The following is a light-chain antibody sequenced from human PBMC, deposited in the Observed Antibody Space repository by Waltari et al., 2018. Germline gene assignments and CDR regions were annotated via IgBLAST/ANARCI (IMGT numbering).Light chain of an antibody. J-gene: IGKJ1*01. CDR2: GAS. CDR3: QKYDRLPAT. CDR1: QSVSRF. Sequence: EILLTQSPGTLSLSPGVRGTFPCRASQSVSRFLAWYQQKPGQAPRLLIYGASTRATGIPARFSGSGSGTDFSLTISRLEPEDFAVYYCQKYDRLPATFGQGTKVEIK. V-gene: IGKV3-20*01.